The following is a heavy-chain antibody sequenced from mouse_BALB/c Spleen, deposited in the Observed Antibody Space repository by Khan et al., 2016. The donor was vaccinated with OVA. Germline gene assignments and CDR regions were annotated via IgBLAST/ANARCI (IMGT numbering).Heavy chain of an antibody. Sequence: EVELVESGGGLVKPGGSLKLSCAASGFTFSSYDMSWVRQTPEKRLAWIASISSGGSTYYPDSVKDRFTISRDNVRNILSLQMSSLRSEDTAMYYCARGPYYGSSPCYFDYWGQGTTLTVSS. CDR2: ISSGGST. J-gene: IGHJ2*01. CDR1: GFTFSSYD. D-gene: IGHD1-1*01. V-gene: IGHV5-6-5*01. CDR3: ARGPYYGSSPCYFDY.